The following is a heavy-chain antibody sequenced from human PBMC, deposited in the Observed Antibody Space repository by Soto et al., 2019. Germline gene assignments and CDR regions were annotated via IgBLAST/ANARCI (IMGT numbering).Heavy chain of an antibody. CDR2: INPSGGST. Sequence: ASVKVSCKASGYTFTSYYMHWVRQAPGQGLEWMGIINPSGGSTSYAQKFQGRVTMTRDTSTSTVYMELSSLRSEDTAVYYCARDDLSSYYYDSSGPRGNAFDIWGQGTMVTV. J-gene: IGHJ3*02. V-gene: IGHV1-46*01. CDR1: GYTFTSYY. CDR3: ARDDLSSYYYDSSGPRGNAFDI. D-gene: IGHD3-22*01.